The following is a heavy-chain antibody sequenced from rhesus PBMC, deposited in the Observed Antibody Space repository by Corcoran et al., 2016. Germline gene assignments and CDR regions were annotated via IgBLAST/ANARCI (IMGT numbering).Heavy chain of an antibody. Sequence: QVKLQQWGEGLVKPSETLSLTCAVYGGSMSGHYYWTWIRPAPGKGLDWIGNIEGNSASSQYNPSLKNRVTISGDTSKKQFSLRWNSVTAADTAVYYCARGGQPHDAFDFWGQGLRVTVSS. CDR3: ARGGQPHDAFDF. V-gene: IGHV4-73*01. CDR2: IEGNSASS. CDR1: GGSMSGHYY. D-gene: IGHD1-1*01. J-gene: IGHJ3*01.